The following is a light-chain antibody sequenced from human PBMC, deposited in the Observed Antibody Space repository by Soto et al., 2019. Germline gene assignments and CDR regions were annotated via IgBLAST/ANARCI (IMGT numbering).Light chain of an antibody. CDR2: GAS. Sequence: EIVLTQSPGTLSLSPGERATLSCRASQSVSSSSLAWYQQKPGQAPRHLIYGASSRATDIPDRFSGSGSGTDFTLTISRLEPEDFAVYYCQQYGSSPITFGQGTRLEIK. J-gene: IGKJ5*01. CDR1: QSVSSSS. CDR3: QQYGSSPIT. V-gene: IGKV3-20*01.